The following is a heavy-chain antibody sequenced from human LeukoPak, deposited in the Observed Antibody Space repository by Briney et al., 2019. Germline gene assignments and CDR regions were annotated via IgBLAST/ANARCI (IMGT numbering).Heavy chain of an antibody. CDR3: AKALIPTYYYDSSGLLDFDY. Sequence: GGSLRLSCAASGFTFSSYAMSWVRQAPGKGLEWVSAISGSGGSTYYADSVKGRFTISRDNSKNTLYLQMNSLRAEDTAVYYCAKALIPTYYYDSSGLLDFDYWGQGTLVTVSS. CDR1: GFTFSSYA. J-gene: IGHJ4*02. V-gene: IGHV3-23*01. CDR2: ISGSGGST. D-gene: IGHD3-22*01.